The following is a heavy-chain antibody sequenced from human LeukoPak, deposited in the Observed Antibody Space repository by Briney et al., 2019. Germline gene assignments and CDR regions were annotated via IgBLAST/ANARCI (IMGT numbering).Heavy chain of an antibody. CDR3: ASGGGLGELFYLFDY. J-gene: IGHJ4*02. V-gene: IGHV3-30*02. D-gene: IGHD3-10*01. Sequence: GGSLRLSCEASGFTFSTYAMHWVRQAPGKGLEWVAFIRYDGSNKYYADSVKGRFTISRDNSKNTLYLQMNSLRAEDTAVYYCASGGGLGELFYLFDYWGQGTLVTVSS. CDR2: IRYDGSNK. CDR1: GFTFSTYA.